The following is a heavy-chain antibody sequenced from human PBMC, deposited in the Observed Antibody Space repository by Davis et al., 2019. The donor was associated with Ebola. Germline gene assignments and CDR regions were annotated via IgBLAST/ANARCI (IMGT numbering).Heavy chain of an antibody. CDR2: LSGNAAAT. V-gene: IGHV3-23*01. Sequence: PGGSLRLSCAASGFTFGSYSMSWVRQAPGKGLEWVSSLSGNAAATYYAASVRGRFTVSRDNSKQRRYLDMISLRVDDTAVYYCATNCSGVSCYSGGDYWGQGTLVTVSS. D-gene: IGHD2-15*01. CDR1: GFTFGSYS. J-gene: IGHJ4*02. CDR3: ATNCSGVSCYSGGDY.